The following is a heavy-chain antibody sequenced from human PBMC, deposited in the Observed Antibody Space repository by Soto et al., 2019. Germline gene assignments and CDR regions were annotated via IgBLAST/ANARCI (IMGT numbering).Heavy chain of an antibody. V-gene: IGHV4-34*01. CDR2: INHSGSS. CDR3: ARGLFSATSYSGGWYYFDN. Sequence: QVQLQQWGAGLLKPSETLSLTCGVYGGSFSGYIWTWIRQSPGKGLQWIGQINHSGSSYYNPSLKSRVTMSLLSSSDRFSLELSSVTAADTAVYYCARGLFSATSYSGGWYYFDNWSQGTLVTVSS. CDR1: GGSFSGYI. D-gene: IGHD3-10*01. J-gene: IGHJ4*02.